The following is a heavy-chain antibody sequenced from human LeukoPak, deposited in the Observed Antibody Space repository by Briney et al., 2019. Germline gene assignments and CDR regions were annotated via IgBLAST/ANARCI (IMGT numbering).Heavy chain of an antibody. V-gene: IGHV4-34*01. D-gene: IGHD1-14*01. CDR1: GGSFSGYY. CDR2: INHSGST. J-gene: IGHJ6*02. Sequence: NPSETLSLTCAVYGGSFSGYYWSWIRQPPGKGLEWTGEINHSGSTNYNPSLKSRVTISVDTSKNQFSLKLSSVTAADTAVYYCARAPRRGYYYYGMDVWGQGTTVTVSS. CDR3: ARAPRRGYYYYGMDV.